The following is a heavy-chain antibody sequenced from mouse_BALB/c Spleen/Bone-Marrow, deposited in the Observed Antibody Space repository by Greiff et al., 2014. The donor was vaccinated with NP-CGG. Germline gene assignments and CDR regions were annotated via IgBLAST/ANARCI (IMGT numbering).Heavy chain of an antibody. CDR1: GYTFTSYW. V-gene: IGHV1-87*01. J-gene: IGHJ4*01. D-gene: IGHD2-1*01. CDR2: IYPGDGDT. Sequence: VQLQQSGAELARPGASVKLSCKASGYTFTSYWMQWVKQRPGQGLEWIGAIYPGDGDTRYTQKFRGKATLTADKSSNTAYMQLSILTSEDSAVYCCASPYGNYDAMDYWGQGTSVTVSS. CDR3: ASPYGNYDAMDY.